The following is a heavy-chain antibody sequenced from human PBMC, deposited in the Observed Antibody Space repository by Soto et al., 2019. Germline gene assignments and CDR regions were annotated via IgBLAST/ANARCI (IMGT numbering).Heavy chain of an antibody. J-gene: IGHJ5*02. CDR3: ARERDPYRDPGKAFPS. V-gene: IGHV3-13*01. Sequence: PGGSLRLACAAAGFNFVSYDMHWVRQAAGKGLEWVSAIATSGATVYAGSVKGRFTTPRENDTNSLYLKMNRLRAEDTAVYFCARERDPYRDPGKAFPSWGQGP. D-gene: IGHD3-3*02. CDR2: IATSGAT. CDR1: GFNFVSYD.